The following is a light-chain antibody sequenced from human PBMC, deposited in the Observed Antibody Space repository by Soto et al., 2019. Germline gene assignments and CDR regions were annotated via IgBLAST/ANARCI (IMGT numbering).Light chain of an antibody. CDR3: SSYSGTNNVV. CDR2: EVT. Sequence: QSVLTQPPSASGSPGQSVTTSCTGTSSDVGGYNYVSWYQQHPGKAPKLIIYEVTKRPSGVPDRFSGSKSGNTASLTVSGLQAEDEAAYYCSSYSGTNNVVFGGGTKLTVL. CDR1: SSDVGGYNY. V-gene: IGLV2-8*01. J-gene: IGLJ2*01.